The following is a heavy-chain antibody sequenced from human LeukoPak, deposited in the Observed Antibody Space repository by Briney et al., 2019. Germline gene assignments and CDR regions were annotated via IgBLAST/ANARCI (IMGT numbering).Heavy chain of an antibody. V-gene: IGHV3-23*01. Sequence: GGSLRLSCAASGFTFNTYAMSWVRQAPGKGLEWVAGIGSGTGSTHYADSVKGRFTISRDNSKNTLYLQMNSLRVEDTAVYYCARELRGAGFRWFDPWGQGTLVTVSS. CDR1: GFTFNTYA. CDR3: ARELRGAGFRWFDP. D-gene: IGHD3-10*01. CDR2: IGSGTGST. J-gene: IGHJ5*02.